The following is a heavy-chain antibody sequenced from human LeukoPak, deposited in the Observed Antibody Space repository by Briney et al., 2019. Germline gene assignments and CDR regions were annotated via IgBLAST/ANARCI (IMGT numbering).Heavy chain of an antibody. V-gene: IGHV3-48*01. CDR1: GFTFSSYA. CDR3: AKQGAGIRD. CDR2: ISGSSSTI. D-gene: IGHD6-19*01. Sequence: GRSLRLSCAASGFTFSSYAMHWVRQAPGKGLEWISYISGSSSTIYYADSVKGRFTISRDNAKNSLYLQMNSLRAEDTAVYYCAKQGAGIRDWGQGTLVTVSS. J-gene: IGHJ4*02.